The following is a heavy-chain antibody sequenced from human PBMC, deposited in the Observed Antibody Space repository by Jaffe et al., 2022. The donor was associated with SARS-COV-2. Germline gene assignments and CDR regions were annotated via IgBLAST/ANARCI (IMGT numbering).Heavy chain of an antibody. D-gene: IGHD1-26*01. Sequence: EVQLVESGGGLVKPGGSLRLSCAASGFTFSSYSMNWVRQAPGKGLEWVSSISSSSSYIYYADSVKGRFTISRDNAKNSLYLQMNSLRAEDTAVYYCARDWGVGAPFDYWGQGTLVTVSS. V-gene: IGHV3-21*01. CDR1: GFTFSSYS. CDR2: ISSSSSYI. J-gene: IGHJ4*02. CDR3: ARDWGVGAPFDY.